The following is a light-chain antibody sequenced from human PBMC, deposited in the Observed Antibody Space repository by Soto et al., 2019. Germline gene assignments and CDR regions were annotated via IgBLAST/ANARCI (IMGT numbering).Light chain of an antibody. Sequence: DVWMRPSALYRHAALGTPACMFCKYRRSGVYSDGDTYLNWFQQRPGQSPRRLLYKVSNRDAGVPHRFSGSGSGTDFTLKISRVEAEDVGVYYCMQGTHWPPITGGQGTRREIK. CDR1: RSGVYSDGDTY. CDR2: KVS. V-gene: IGKV2-30*01. CDR3: MQGTHWPPIT. J-gene: IGKJ5*01.